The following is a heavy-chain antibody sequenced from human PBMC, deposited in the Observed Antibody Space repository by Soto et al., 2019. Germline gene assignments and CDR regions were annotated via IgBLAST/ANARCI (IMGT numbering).Heavy chain of an antibody. CDR2: IYYSGST. CDR3: ARGNMTTVTASRDYYYYGMDV. D-gene: IGHD4-17*01. CDR1: GGSVSSGSYY. Sequence: SETLSLTCTVSGGSVSSGSYYWSWIRQPPGKGLEWIGYIYYSGSTNYNPSLKSRVTVSVDTSKSQFSLRLTSVTAADTAVYYCARGNMTTVTASRDYYYYGMDVWGQGTTVTVSS. J-gene: IGHJ6*02. V-gene: IGHV4-61*01.